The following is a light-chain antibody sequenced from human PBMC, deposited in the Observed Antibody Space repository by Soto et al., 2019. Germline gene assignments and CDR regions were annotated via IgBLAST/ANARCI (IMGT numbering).Light chain of an antibody. J-gene: IGLJ2*01. CDR2: EVS. Sequence: QSALTQPASVSGSPGQSITISCTGTSSDVGGYNYVSWYQQHPGKAPKLMIYEVSNRPSGVSNRFSGSKSGNTASLTISGLQAEDEADYYWSSYTRGRTLVFGGGTKLTVL. CDR3: SSYTRGRTLV. V-gene: IGLV2-14*01. CDR1: SSDVGGYNY.